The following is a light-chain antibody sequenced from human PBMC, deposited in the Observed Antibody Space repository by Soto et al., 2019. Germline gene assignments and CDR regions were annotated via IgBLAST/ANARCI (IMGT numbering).Light chain of an antibody. J-gene: IGLJ1*01. V-gene: IGLV2-23*01. CDR2: EGY. CDR3: CSYVGDPYV. Sequence: QSVLTQPASVSGSPGQSIAIPCTGTSSDVGSYNSVSWYQQHPGKAPKLIIYEGYKRPSGVSDRFSGSKSGNTASLTISGLQAEDEADYYCCSYVGDPYVFGTGTKVTVL. CDR1: SSDVGSYNS.